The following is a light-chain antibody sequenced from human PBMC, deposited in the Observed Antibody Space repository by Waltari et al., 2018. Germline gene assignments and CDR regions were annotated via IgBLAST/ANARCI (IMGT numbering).Light chain of an antibody. CDR1: GRDIGGYNY. Sequence: QSALTQPRSVSGSLGPSVTISCTGTGRDIGGYNYVSWYQQHPDKVPKLIIFDVAKRPSGVPDRFSGSKSGNTASLTISGLQAEDEADYYCCSYAGSYTFVFGVGTKVSVV. CDR2: DVA. J-gene: IGLJ1*01. V-gene: IGLV2-11*01. CDR3: CSYAGSYTFV.